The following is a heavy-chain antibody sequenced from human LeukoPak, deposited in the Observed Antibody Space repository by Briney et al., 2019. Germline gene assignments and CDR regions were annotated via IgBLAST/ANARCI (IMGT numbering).Heavy chain of an antibody. Sequence: SQTLSLTCAISGDSVSSNSAAWNWIRQTPSRGLEWLGRTYYRSKWYNDYAVSVKSRITINPDTSKNQFSLQLNSVTPEDTAVYYCARDRFSYSSGWYYFDYWGQGTLVTVSS. J-gene: IGHJ4*02. CDR1: GDSVSSNSAA. V-gene: IGHV6-1*01. CDR3: ARDRFSYSSGWYYFDY. D-gene: IGHD6-19*01. CDR2: TYYRSKWYN.